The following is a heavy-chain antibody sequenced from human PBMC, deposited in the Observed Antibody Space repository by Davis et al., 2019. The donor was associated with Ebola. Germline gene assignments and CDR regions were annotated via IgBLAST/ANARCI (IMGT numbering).Heavy chain of an antibody. CDR2: IRADSTRA. V-gene: IGHV3-23*01. Sequence: GESLKISCAASGFSFNTYAMNWVRQAAGKGLEWVSTIRADSTRAYYADSVKGRFTISRDNAKKSLYLQMNSLRAEDTAVYYCARDLITISRRYYGMDVWGQGTTVTVSS. CDR3: ARDLITISRRYYGMDV. J-gene: IGHJ6*02. D-gene: IGHD3-3*01. CDR1: GFSFNTYA.